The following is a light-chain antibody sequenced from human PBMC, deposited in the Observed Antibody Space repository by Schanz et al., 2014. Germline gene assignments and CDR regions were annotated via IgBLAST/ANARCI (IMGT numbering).Light chain of an antibody. CDR1: RSDVGSYNF. CDR2: EGS. J-gene: IGLJ3*02. Sequence: QSALTQPASVSGSPGQSITISCTGTRSDVGSYNFVSWYQHHPGKVPKLMIYEGSERPSGVSNRFSGSKSGNTASLTISGLQAEDEADYYCCSYAGSSTWVFGGGTKLTVL. CDR3: CSYAGSSTWV. V-gene: IGLV2-23*01.